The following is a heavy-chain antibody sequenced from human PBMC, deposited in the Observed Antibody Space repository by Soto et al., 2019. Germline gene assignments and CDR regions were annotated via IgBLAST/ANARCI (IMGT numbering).Heavy chain of an antibody. J-gene: IGHJ6*04. V-gene: IGHV1-69*12. CDR1: GGTFSSYA. Sequence: QVQLVQSRADVKKPGSSVKVSCKAAGGTFSSYAINWVRQAPGQGLAWMGGIIPIFGTPIYAQKYQGRVTFNADESTSKGYMELSSLISEDTAVYYCAEGSSGNSYYYDGMHVWDGDTTLTVST. CDR2: IIPIFGTP. CDR3: AEGSSGNSYYYDGMHV. D-gene: IGHD6-19*01.